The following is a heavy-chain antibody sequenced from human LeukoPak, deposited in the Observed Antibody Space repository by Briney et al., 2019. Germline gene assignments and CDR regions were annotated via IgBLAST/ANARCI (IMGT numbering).Heavy chain of an antibody. Sequence: GGSLRLSCAASGFTFSSYEMNWVRQAPGKGLEWVSYISSSGSTIYYADSVKGRFTISRDNAKNSLYLQMNSLRAEDTAVYYCARGIAAAGPTGFDIWGQGTMVTVSS. D-gene: IGHD6-13*01. J-gene: IGHJ3*02. V-gene: IGHV3-48*03. CDR3: ARGIAAAGPTGFDI. CDR2: ISSSGSTI. CDR1: GFTFSSYE.